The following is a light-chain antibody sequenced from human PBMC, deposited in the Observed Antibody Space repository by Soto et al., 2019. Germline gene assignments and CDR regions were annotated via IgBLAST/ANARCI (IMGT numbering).Light chain of an antibody. Sequence: EIVLTKSPGTLSLSPGERATLSCRASQSVSSSYLAWYQQKTGQAPRQPICGASSRATGIPDRFSGSGSVTDFTLTITRLEPGDFSVYYCQHYRPSFGGGTRVEIK. CDR3: QHYRPS. CDR1: QSVSSSY. J-gene: IGKJ4*01. CDR2: GAS. V-gene: IGKV3-20*01.